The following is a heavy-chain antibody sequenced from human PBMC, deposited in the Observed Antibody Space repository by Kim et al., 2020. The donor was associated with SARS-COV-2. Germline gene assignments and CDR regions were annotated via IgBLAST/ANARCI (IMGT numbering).Heavy chain of an antibody. CDR2: ST. Sequence: STNANPSLKSRVTISVDKSKNQFSLKLSSVTAADTAVYYCASDFVAAGMYWAQGTLVTVSS. CDR3: ASDFVAAGMY. V-gene: IGHV4-4*02. J-gene: IGHJ4*02. D-gene: IGHD6-13*01.